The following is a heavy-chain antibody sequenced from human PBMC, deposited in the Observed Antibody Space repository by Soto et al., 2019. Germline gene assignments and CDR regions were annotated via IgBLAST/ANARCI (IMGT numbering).Heavy chain of an antibody. D-gene: IGHD3-22*01. Sequence: GESLKISCKGSGYSFTSYWIGWVRQMPGKGLEWMGIIYPGDSDTRYSPSFQGQVTISADKSIGTAYLQWSSLKASDTAMYYCARQVDYYDSSGALNYGMDVWGQGTTVTVSS. CDR2: IYPGDSDT. J-gene: IGHJ6*02. CDR3: ARQVDYYDSSGALNYGMDV. CDR1: GYSFTSYW. V-gene: IGHV5-51*01.